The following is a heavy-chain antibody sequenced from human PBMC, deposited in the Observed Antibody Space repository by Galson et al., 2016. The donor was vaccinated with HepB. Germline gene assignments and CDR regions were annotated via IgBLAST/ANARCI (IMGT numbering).Heavy chain of an antibody. CDR2: VDPRFGSA. Sequence: SVKVSCRASGYIFINHYMHWLRQAPGQGLEWMGIVDPRFGSATYAQKFQGRVTVTGDTSTSTVYMDVYRLTSEDTAVYYCALKNDSRGLDFWGQGTLVIVSP. D-gene: IGHD3-22*01. V-gene: IGHV1-46*01. CDR3: ALKNDSRGLDF. J-gene: IGHJ4*02. CDR1: GYIFINHY.